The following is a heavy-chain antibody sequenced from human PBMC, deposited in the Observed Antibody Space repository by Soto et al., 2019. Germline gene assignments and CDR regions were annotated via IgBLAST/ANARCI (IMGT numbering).Heavy chain of an antibody. V-gene: IGHV3-30*19. CDR2: TSYDASNK. J-gene: IGHJ5*02. CDR1: GFTFRSYV. D-gene: IGHD3-16*01. CDR3: ARRGTREGLDA. Sequence: QVQLVESGGGVVQPGTSLRLSCVGSGFTFRSYVIHWVRQVPGKGLEWVALTSYDASNKYYDDSVKGRFTISRDNSRNTVDLQMTSLSLYVTARYCIARRGTREGLDAWGQGTLVSVSS.